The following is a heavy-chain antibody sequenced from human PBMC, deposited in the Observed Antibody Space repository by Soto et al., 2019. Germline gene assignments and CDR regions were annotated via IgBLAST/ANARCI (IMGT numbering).Heavy chain of an antibody. CDR2: IWYDGSDK. Sequence: QVQLVESGGGVVQPGRSLRLSCATSGFTFSTYGMHWVRQAPGKGLEWVAVIWYDGSDKYYADSVKGRFTISKDNSKNSLYLQMNSLRAEDTAIYYSARDRGTFGMDVWGQGTTVTVSS. CDR3: ARDRGTFGMDV. CDR1: GFTFSTYG. V-gene: IGHV3-33*01. D-gene: IGHD3-10*01. J-gene: IGHJ6*02.